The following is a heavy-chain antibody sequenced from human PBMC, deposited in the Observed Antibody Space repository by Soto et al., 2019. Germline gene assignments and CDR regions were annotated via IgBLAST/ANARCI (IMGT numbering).Heavy chain of an antibody. J-gene: IGHJ5*02. D-gene: IGHD5-12*01. CDR1: GFTFSSYA. V-gene: IGHV3-23*01. Sequence: GESLKISCAASGFTFSSYAMSWVRQAPGKGLEWVSAISGSGGSTYYADSVKGRFTISRDNSKNTLYLQMNSLRAEDTAVYYCAKVGDGYNVGGINWFDPWGQGTLVTVSS. CDR3: AKVGDGYNVGGINWFDP. CDR2: ISGSGGST.